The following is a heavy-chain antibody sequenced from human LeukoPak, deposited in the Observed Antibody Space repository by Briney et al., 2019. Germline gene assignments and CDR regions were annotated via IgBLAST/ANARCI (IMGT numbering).Heavy chain of an antibody. Sequence: SETLSLTCTVSGGSISSGSYYWSWIRQPGGKGLEWIGRIYTSGSTNYNPSLKSRVTISVDTSKNQFSLKLSSVTAADTAVYYCAREYDSSGYDPYCFDYWGQGTLVTVSS. CDR3: AREYDSSGYDPYCFDY. CDR2: IYTSGST. V-gene: IGHV4-61*02. D-gene: IGHD3-22*01. CDR1: GGSISSGSYY. J-gene: IGHJ4*02.